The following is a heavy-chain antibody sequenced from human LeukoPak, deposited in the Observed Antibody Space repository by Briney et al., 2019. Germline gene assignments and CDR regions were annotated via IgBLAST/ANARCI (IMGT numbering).Heavy chain of an antibody. Sequence: SETLSLTCTVSGGSISSGGYYWSWIRQHPGKGLEWIGYIYYSGSTYYNPSLKSRVTISVDTSKNQFSLKLSSVTAADTAVYYCARELWDSSGYSSLAFDIWGQGTMVTVSS. J-gene: IGHJ3*02. CDR2: IYYSGST. CDR3: ARELWDSSGYSSLAFDI. D-gene: IGHD3-22*01. V-gene: IGHV4-31*03. CDR1: GGSISSGGYY.